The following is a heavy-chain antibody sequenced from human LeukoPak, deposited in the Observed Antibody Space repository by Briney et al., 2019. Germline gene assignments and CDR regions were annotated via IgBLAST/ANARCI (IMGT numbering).Heavy chain of an antibody. Sequence: GGSLRLSCAASGFTFSSYGMSWVRQAPGKGLEWVSAISGSGGSTYYADSVKGRFTISRDNSKNTLYLQMNSLRAEDTAVYYCAKEEGGYERTYYYYYMDVWGKGTTVTISS. CDR1: GFTFSSYG. J-gene: IGHJ6*03. D-gene: IGHD5-12*01. CDR3: AKEEGGYERTYYYYYMDV. CDR2: ISGSGGST. V-gene: IGHV3-23*01.